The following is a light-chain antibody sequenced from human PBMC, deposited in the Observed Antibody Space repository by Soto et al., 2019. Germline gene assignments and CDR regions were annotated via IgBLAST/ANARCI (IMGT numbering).Light chain of an antibody. V-gene: IGLV1-40*01. CDR3: QSYDSSLSGSYV. J-gene: IGLJ1*01. CDR1: SSNIGAGYD. Sequence: QPVLTQPPSVSGAPGQRVTTSCTGSSSNIGAGYDVHWYQRLPGTAPKVLIYSNNNRPSGVPDRFSGSKSGTSASLAITGLQAEDEADYYCQSYDSSLSGSYVFGTGTKVTVL. CDR2: SNN.